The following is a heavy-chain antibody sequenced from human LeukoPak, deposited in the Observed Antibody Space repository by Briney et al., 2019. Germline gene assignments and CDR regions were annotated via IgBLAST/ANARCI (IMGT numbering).Heavy chain of an antibody. CDR1: GGSISSSSYY. V-gene: IGHV4-39*07. D-gene: IGHD3-10*01. J-gene: IGHJ5*02. Sequence: SETLSLTCTVSGGSISSSSYYWGWIRQPPGKGLEWIGSIYYSGSTYYSPSLKSRVTISVDTSKNQFSLKLSSVTAADTAVYYCARDLMVRGVRDNWFDPWGQGTLVTVSS. CDR2: IYYSGST. CDR3: ARDLMVRGVRDNWFDP.